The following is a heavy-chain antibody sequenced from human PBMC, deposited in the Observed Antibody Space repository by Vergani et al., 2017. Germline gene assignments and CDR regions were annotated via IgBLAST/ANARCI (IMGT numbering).Heavy chain of an antibody. Sequence: EVQLVESGGGLVQPGGSLRLSCAASGFTFSSYSMNWVRQAPGKGLEWVSYISSSSSTIYYADSVKGRFTISRDNAKNSLYLKMNSLSAEDTAVYYCAREGWLPTYYYFDYWGQGTLVTVSS. V-gene: IGHV3-48*01. D-gene: IGHD6-19*01. CDR2: ISSSSSTI. J-gene: IGHJ4*02. CDR1: GFTFSSYS. CDR3: AREGWLPTYYYFDY.